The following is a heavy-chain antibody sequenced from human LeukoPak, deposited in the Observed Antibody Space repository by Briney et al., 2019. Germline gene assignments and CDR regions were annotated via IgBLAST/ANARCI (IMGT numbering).Heavy chain of an antibody. CDR2: IYHSGST. D-gene: IGHD5-18*01. J-gene: IGHJ4*02. CDR3: ASADHRKDTAMDYFDY. CDR1: GYSISSGYY. V-gene: IGHV4-38-2*01. Sequence: RTSETLSLTCAVSGYSISSGYYWGWIRQPPGKGLEWIGSIYHSGSTYYNPSLKSRVTISVDTSKNQFSLKLSSVTAADTAVYYCASADHRKDTAMDYFDYWGQGTLVTVSS.